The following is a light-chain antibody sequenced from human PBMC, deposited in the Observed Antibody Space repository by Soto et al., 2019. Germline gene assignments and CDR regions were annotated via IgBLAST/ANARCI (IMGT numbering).Light chain of an antibody. V-gene: IGLV1-47*01. Sequence: QSVLTQPPSTSGTPGQRVTISCSGSSSNIGSNHVYWYQQFPGMAPKLLMYRSDQRPTGVPDRFSGSKSGTSASLAISWLLSDDEADYYCSARDDSLSGVVFGGGTKLTVL. J-gene: IGLJ2*01. CDR2: RSD. CDR1: SSNIGSNH. CDR3: SARDDSLSGVV.